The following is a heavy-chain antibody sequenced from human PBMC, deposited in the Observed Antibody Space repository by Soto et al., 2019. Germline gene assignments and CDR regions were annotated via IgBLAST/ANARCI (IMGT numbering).Heavy chain of an antibody. D-gene: IGHD6-19*01. Sequence: GGSLRLSCAASGFTFSIYGMHWVRQAPGKGLEWVAVISYDGSNKYYADSVKGRFTISRDNSKNTLYLQMNSLRAEDTAVYYCAKDWNSSGWYEYFDLWGRGTLVTVSS. CDR1: GFTFSIYG. CDR3: AKDWNSSGWYEYFDL. CDR2: ISYDGSNK. V-gene: IGHV3-30*18. J-gene: IGHJ2*01.